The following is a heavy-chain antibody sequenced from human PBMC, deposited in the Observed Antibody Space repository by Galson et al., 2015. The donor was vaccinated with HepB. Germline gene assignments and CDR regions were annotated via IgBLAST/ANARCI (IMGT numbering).Heavy chain of an antibody. V-gene: IGHV3-23*01. Sequence: SLRLSCAASGFTFSSYAMSWVRQAPGKGLEWVSAISGSAGSTYYADSVKGRFTISRDNSKNTLYLQMNSLRAEDTAVYYCASHGYCSGGSCPGHIDYWGQGTLVIVSS. J-gene: IGHJ4*02. D-gene: IGHD2-15*01. CDR1: GFTFSSYA. CDR3: ASHGYCSGGSCPGHIDY. CDR2: ISGSAGST.